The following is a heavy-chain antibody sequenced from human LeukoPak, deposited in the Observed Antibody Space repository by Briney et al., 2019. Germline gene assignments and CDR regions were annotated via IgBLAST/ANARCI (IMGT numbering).Heavy chain of an antibody. D-gene: IGHD6-13*01. J-gene: IGHJ4*02. V-gene: IGHV1-2*06. Sequence: APVKVSCTASGYTFTGYYIHWVRQAPGQGLEWMGRINPNSGGANYAQKFQGTVTMTRDTSINTAYMELSRLKSDDTAVYYCARDRLAGAGSGGWGQGTLVTVSS. CDR2: INPNSGGA. CDR1: GYTFTGYY. CDR3: ARDRLAGAGSGG.